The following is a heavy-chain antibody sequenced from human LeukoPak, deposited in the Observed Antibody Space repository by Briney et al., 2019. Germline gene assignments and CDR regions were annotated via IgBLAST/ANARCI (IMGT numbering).Heavy chain of an antibody. CDR1: GGSISSSSYY. CDR2: IYYSGST. D-gene: IGHD3-22*01. CDR3: ARVGDYDSSGYPRGVY. V-gene: IGHV4-39*07. Sequence: SETLSLTCTVSGGSISSSSYYWGWIRQPPGKGLEWIGSIYYSGSTYYNPSLKSRVTISVDTSKNQFSLKLSSVTAADTAVYYCARVGDYDSSGYPRGVYWGQGTLVTVSS. J-gene: IGHJ4*02.